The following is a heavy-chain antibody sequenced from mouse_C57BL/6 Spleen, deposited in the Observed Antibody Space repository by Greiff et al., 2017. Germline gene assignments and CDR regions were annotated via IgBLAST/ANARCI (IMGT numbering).Heavy chain of an antibody. Sequence: DVQLVESGGGLVKPGGSLKLSCAASGFTFSDYGMHWVRQAPEKGLEWVAYISSGSSTIYYADTVKGRFTISRDNAKNTLFLQMTSLRSEDTAMYYCARKDYYGSSYVFDYWGQGTTLTVSS. CDR3: ARKDYYGSSYVFDY. V-gene: IGHV5-17*01. CDR1: GFTFSDYG. D-gene: IGHD1-1*01. CDR2: ISSGSSTI. J-gene: IGHJ2*01.